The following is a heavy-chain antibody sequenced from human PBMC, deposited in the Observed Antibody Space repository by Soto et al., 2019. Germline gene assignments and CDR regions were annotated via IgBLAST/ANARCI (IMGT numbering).Heavy chain of an antibody. Sequence: DSVKVSCKASGCTFSSYAISGVRQAPGQGLEWMGWIIAYFGTANYAQKLQGRVTMTTDTSTSTAYMELRSLRSDDTAVYYCARAPGSDYYYYYGMDVWGQGTTVTVSS. D-gene: IGHD3-10*01. J-gene: IGHJ6*02. CDR3: ARAPGSDYYYYYGMDV. CDR2: IIAYFGTA. V-gene: IGHV1-18*01. CDR1: GCTFSSYA.